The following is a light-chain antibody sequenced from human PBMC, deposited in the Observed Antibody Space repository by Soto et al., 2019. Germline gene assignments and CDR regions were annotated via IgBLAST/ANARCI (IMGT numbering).Light chain of an antibody. J-gene: IGKJ1*01. V-gene: IGKV3-15*01. CDR2: DAS. CDR3: QQHDSWPET. Sequence: EIGMKQFPAALCQSPGETATHCCRGRHSVRSSLAWYQQKPGQAPRLFIYDASTRATGIPARFSGSGSGTEFTLTISSLQSEDFAIYYCQQHDSWPETFGQGTKVDIK. CDR1: HSVRSS.